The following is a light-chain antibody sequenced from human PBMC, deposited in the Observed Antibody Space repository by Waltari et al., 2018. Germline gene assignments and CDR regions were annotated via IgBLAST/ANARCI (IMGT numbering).Light chain of an antibody. Sequence: FMLTQPHSVAGSPGKTVTLSCTRSSGHFAAPYEQWYHQRPGRSPITGIYEEDKRTSGVPDRFSGSVDQSANYASLPISRLKPEDEADYFCQSYDSSSVVFGGGTKLTVL. J-gene: IGLJ2*01. CDR3: QSYDSSSVV. CDR1: SGHFAAPY. V-gene: IGLV6-57*01. CDR2: EED.